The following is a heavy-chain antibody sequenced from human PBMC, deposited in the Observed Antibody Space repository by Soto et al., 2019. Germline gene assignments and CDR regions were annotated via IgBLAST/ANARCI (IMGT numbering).Heavy chain of an antibody. CDR3: ARPRPSKALTAIYYYGMDV. CDR1: GYSFTNYA. J-gene: IGHJ6*02. D-gene: IGHD2-21*01. Sequence: ASVKVSCKASGYSFTNYALHWLRQAPGQRLEWLGWINIDNGNTKYSRKFQGRVAITRDTSASTAYMELSSLRSEDTAVFYCARPRPSKALTAIYYYGMDVWGQGTTVTVSS. CDR2: INIDNGNT. V-gene: IGHV1-3*04.